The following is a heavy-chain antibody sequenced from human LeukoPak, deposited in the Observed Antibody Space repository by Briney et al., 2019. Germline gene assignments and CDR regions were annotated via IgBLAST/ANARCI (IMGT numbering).Heavy chain of an antibody. CDR3: ASTACSAGCYTGEGFDY. J-gene: IGHJ4*02. CDR2: INNDGSST. D-gene: IGHD2-2*02. V-gene: IGHV3-74*01. CDR1: GLTISDYW. Sequence: GGSLRLSCVASGLTISDYWMHWVRQVPGKGLVWVSRINNDGSSTRYAESVKGRFTISKDNAKNTLYLQMNSLRAEDTAVYYCASTACSAGCYTGEGFDYWGQGTLVTVSS.